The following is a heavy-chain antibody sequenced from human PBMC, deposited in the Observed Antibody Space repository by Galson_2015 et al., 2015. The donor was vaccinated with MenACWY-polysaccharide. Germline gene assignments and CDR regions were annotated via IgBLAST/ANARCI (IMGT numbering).Heavy chain of an antibody. Sequence: SLRLSCAASGFTFSSYAMTWVRQAPGKGLEWVSTISSSGGSTYYADSVKGRFTISRDNSKNTLYLQMNSLRAEDTAVYYCAKYGIAVACSLKNHFDYWGQGTLVTVSS. CDR3: AKYGIAVACSLKNHFDY. CDR2: ISSSGGST. V-gene: IGHV3-23*01. J-gene: IGHJ4*02. CDR1: GFTFSSYA. D-gene: IGHD6-19*01.